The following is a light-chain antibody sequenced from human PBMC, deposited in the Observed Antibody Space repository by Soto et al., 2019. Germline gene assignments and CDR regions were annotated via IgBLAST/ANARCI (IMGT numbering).Light chain of an antibody. J-gene: IGKJ1*01. Sequence: DIQMTQSPSSLSASVGDRVTITCRASQGISTYLNWYQQKPGKAPKLLIYAASSLQSGFPSRFSGSGSETDFTLTISSLQPEDFATYSCQQSYNTTWTFGQGTKVEIK. CDR1: QGISTY. V-gene: IGKV1-39*01. CDR2: AAS. CDR3: QQSYNTTWT.